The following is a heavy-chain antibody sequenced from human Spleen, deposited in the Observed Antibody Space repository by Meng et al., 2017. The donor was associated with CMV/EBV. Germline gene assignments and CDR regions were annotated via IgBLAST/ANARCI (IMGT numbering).Heavy chain of an antibody. J-gene: IGHJ4*02. Sequence: SGSTFTGYYIPWVRQAPGQGLEWMGWINPNSGATNYAQKFQGRVTMTRATSINTAYMELSRLRSDDTAVYYCARPGDYDFWSGSYDYWGQGTLVTVSS. CDR1: GSTFTGYY. V-gene: IGHV1-2*02. CDR3: ARPGDYDFWSGSYDY. D-gene: IGHD3-3*01. CDR2: INPNSGAT.